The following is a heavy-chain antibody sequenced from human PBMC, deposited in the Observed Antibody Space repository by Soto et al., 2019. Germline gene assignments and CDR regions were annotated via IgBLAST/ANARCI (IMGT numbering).Heavy chain of an antibody. CDR3: ARVLRYSSTWYSELRRTTENWFDP. D-gene: IGHD6-13*01. V-gene: IGHV4-31*03. Sequence: QVQLQESGPGLVKPSQTLSLTCTVSGGSISSGGYYWSWIRQHPGKGLEWIGYIYYSGSTYCNPSLKSRVTISVDTSKIEFSLKLSSVTAADTAVYYCARVLRYSSTWYSELRRTTENWFDPWGQGTLVTVSS. J-gene: IGHJ5*02. CDR1: GGSISSGGYY. CDR2: IYYSGST.